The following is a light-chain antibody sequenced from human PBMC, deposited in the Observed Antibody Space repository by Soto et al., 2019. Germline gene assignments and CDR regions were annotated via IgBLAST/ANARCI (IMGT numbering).Light chain of an antibody. V-gene: IGKV3D-20*02. CDR1: QSVRSSY. CDR2: GAS. Sequence: EIVLTQSPGTLSLSPGERATLSCRASQSVRSSYLAWYQQNAGQAPRLLIYGASSRATGIPDRFSGSGSGTDFTLTISSLEPEDFAVYYCQQRSNWLTFGGGTKVDIK. CDR3: QQRSNWLT. J-gene: IGKJ4*01.